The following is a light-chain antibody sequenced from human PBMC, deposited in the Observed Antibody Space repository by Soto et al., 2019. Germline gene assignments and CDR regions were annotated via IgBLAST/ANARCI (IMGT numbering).Light chain of an antibody. J-gene: IGKJ4*01. CDR2: DAS. CDR3: QQRHTWPLT. V-gene: IGKV3-11*01. Sequence: EIVLPQSPATLSLSAGERATLSCSASHSISTYLAWYQQRPGQAPRLLIYDASNRATGIPARFSGSGSGTDFTLSISSLEPEDFAVYYGQQRHTWPLTIDGWTKVESK. CDR1: HSISTY.